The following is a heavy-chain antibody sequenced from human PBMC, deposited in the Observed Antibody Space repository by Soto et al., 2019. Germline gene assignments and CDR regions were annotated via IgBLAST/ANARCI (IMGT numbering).Heavy chain of an antibody. D-gene: IGHD3-10*01. CDR1: GYSFTGYY. CDR3: ARPILLWFGGFDY. Sequence: ASVKVSCKASGYSFTGYYMHWVRQAPGQGLEWMGWINPNSGGTNYAQKFQGRVTMTRDTSISTAYMELSRLGSDDTAVYFCARPILLWFGGFDYWGQGTPVTVSS. CDR2: INPNSGGT. V-gene: IGHV1-2*02. J-gene: IGHJ4*02.